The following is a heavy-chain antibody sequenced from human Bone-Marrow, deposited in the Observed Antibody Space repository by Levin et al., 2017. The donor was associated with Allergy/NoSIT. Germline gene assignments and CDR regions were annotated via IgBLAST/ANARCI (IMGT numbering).Heavy chain of an antibody. CDR2: ISSSSNYI. D-gene: IGHD6-19*01. CDR3: ARTIAVTGRWASGY. Sequence: LSLTCAASGFTFSTYSMNWVRQAPGKGLEWVSSISSSSNYIYYADSVKGRFTISRDNAKNSLYLQMNSLRAEDTAVYYCARTIAVTGRWASGYWGQGTLVTVSS. V-gene: IGHV3-21*01. J-gene: IGHJ4*02. CDR1: GFTFSTYS.